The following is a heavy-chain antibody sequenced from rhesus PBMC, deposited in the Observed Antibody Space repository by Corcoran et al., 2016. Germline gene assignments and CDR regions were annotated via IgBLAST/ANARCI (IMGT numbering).Heavy chain of an antibody. V-gene: IGHV3S18*01. CDR1: GFSFSDYY. Sequence: EVQLVESGGGLAKPGGSLRLSCAASGFSFSDYYMYWVRQAPGKGLEWVSGISYTGGSTYYADSVQGRFTISRENAKNTLYLQMDSLRAEDTAVYYCARDGIVVVFTAHFDYWGQGVLVTVSS. J-gene: IGHJ4*01. D-gene: IGHD2-27*01. CDR3: ARDGIVVVFTAHFDY. CDR2: ISYTGGST.